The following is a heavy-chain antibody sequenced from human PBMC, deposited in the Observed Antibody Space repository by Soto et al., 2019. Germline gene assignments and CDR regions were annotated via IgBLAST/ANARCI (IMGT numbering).Heavy chain of an antibody. CDR1: GYSFTSYW. CDR3: ARLFTGDYYYYGMDV. CDR2: IYPGDSDT. V-gene: IGHV5-51*01. J-gene: IGHJ6*02. D-gene: IGHD3-3*01. Sequence: PGESLKISCKGSGYSFTSYWIGWVRQMPGKGLEWMGIIYPGDSDTRYSPSFQGQVTISADKSISTAYLQWSSLKASDTAMYYCARLFTGDYYYYGMDVWGQGTTVTVSS.